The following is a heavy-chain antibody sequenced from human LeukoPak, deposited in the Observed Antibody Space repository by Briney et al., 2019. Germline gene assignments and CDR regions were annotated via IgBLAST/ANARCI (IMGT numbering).Heavy chain of an antibody. D-gene: IGHD3-3*01. CDR2: IKSKHDDGTT. CDR1: GFSFSNAW. J-gene: IGHJ4*02. Sequence: PGGSLRLSCAASGFSFSNAWMRWVRQAPGKGLEWVGRIKSKHDDGTTDYAAPVKGRFTISRDDSKNTLYLQMNSLKSEDTAVYYCTTDIPRGGPSGPLFDFWSRYYRDYWGQGTLVTVSS. V-gene: IGHV3-15*01. CDR3: TTDIPRGGPSGPLFDFWSRYYRDY.